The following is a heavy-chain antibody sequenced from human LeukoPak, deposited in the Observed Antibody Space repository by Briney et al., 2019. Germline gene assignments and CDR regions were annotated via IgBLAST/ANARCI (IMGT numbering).Heavy chain of an antibody. Sequence: GGSLRLSCAASGFTFSSYGMRWVRQAPGKGLEWVAFIRYDGSNKYYADSVKGRFTISRDNAKNSLYLQMNSLRAEDTAVYYCASHCSSTSCYGSLNYWGQGTLVTVSS. V-gene: IGHV3-30*02. CDR3: ASHCSSTSCYGSLNY. D-gene: IGHD2-2*01. CDR2: IRYDGSNK. CDR1: GFTFSSYG. J-gene: IGHJ4*02.